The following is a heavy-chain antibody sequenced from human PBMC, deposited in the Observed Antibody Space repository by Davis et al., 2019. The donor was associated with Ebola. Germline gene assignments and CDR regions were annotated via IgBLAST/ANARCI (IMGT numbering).Heavy chain of an antibody. J-gene: IGHJ3*02. CDR3: ASMDPGLSGSGSYYNVGAFDI. CDR2: INAGNGNT. V-gene: IGHV1-3*01. Sequence: ASVKVSCKASGYTFTSYAMHWVRQAPGQRLEWMGWINAGNGNTKYSQKFQGRVTITRDTSASTAYMELSSLRSEDTAVYYCASMDPGLSGSGSYYNVGAFDIWGQGTMVTVSS. CDR1: GYTFTSYA. D-gene: IGHD3-10*01.